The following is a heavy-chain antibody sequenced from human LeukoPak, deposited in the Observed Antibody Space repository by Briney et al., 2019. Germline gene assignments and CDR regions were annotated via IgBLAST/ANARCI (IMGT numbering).Heavy chain of an antibody. CDR2: ISSSSIYI. Sequence: GGSLRLSCAASVFTVSTYTMNWVRQAPGKGLEWDSSISSSSIYIYYTDSVKGRFTISRDNARNSVYLQMNNLRVEDTAVYYCARVNGDYERGGAPDYWGQGTLVTVSS. D-gene: IGHD4-17*01. V-gene: IGHV3-21*01. CDR1: VFTVSTYT. J-gene: IGHJ4*02. CDR3: ARVNGDYERGGAPDY.